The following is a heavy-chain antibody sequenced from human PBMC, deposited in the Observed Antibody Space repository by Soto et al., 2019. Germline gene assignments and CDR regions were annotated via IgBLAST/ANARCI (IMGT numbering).Heavy chain of an antibody. V-gene: IGHV3-23*01. CDR3: ARGRSDAFDI. Sequence: GGSLRLSCAASGFTFSSYSMRWVRQAPGKGLEWVSAISGSGGSTYYADSVKGRFTISRDNSKNTLYLQMNSLRAEDTAVYYCARGRSDAFDIWGQGTMVTVSS. J-gene: IGHJ3*02. CDR1: GFTFSSYS. CDR2: ISGSGGST.